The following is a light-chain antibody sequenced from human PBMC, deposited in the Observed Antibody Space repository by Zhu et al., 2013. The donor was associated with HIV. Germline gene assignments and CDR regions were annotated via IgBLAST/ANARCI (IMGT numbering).Light chain of an antibody. Sequence: EIVLTQSPGTLSLSPGERATLSCGASQSVGSSYLAWYQQKPGLAPRLLIYDASSRATGIPDRFSGSGSGTDFTLTISRLEPEDFAVYYCQQYGSSPPVTFGQGTRLEIK. J-gene: IGKJ5*01. V-gene: IGKV3D-20*01. CDR1: QSVGSSY. CDR2: DAS. CDR3: QQYGSSPPVT.